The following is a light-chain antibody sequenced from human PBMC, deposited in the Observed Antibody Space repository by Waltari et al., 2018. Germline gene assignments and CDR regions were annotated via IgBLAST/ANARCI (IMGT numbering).Light chain of an antibody. V-gene: IGLV2-23*02. Sequence: SALSQHAPVSRSPGQSMPNSCTGDTTDVETNNLVSRYQQHPGKAPKLIIYEVSKRPSGVSDRFSATKSGNTASLTISGLQVEDEANYYCCSYAGSSTPGVFGTGTKVTVL. CDR2: EVS. CDR1: TTDVETNNL. J-gene: IGLJ1*01. CDR3: CSYAGSSTPGV.